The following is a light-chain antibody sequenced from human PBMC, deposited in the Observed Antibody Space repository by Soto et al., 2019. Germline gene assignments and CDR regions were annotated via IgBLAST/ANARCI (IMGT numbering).Light chain of an antibody. Sequence: VWTQSAASLSSPPGERATPSCRTTQSGSRHVAWYQQRRGQAPRLLVYGAFNRVTGLPARFSGSGSGTDFTLPISSLQPEDFAIYYCQQRANWPLTFGAGTKVAIQ. J-gene: IGKJ4*01. CDR3: QQRANWPLT. V-gene: IGKV3-11*01. CDR2: GAF. CDR1: QSGSRH.